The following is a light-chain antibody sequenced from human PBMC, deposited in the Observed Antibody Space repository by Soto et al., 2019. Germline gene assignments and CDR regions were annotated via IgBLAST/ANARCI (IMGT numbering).Light chain of an antibody. CDR2: KAS. Sequence: DIQMTQSPSTLSASVGDRVTITCRASQSISSWLAWYQQKPGKAPEVLIYKASSLESGVPSRFSGSGSGTEFTLTISSLQPDDFATYCCQQYNSYSRTFGQGTKVEIK. J-gene: IGKJ1*01. CDR3: QQYNSYSRT. V-gene: IGKV1-5*03. CDR1: QSISSW.